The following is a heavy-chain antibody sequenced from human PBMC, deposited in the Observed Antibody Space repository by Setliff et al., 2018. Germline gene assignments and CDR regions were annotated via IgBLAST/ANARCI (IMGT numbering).Heavy chain of an antibody. D-gene: IGHD6-6*01. J-gene: IGHJ4*02. CDR1: GFTFNFFW. V-gene: IGHV3-64*01. Sequence: GGSLRLSCAASGFTFNFFWMSWVRQVPGKGLEFVASITSDGGSSYYANPVKGRFVISRDNSKNTLSLHMDSLRADDMALYYCARVSEYSNYRDFWGQGSLVTVSS. CDR2: ITSDGGSS. CDR3: ARVSEYSNYRDF.